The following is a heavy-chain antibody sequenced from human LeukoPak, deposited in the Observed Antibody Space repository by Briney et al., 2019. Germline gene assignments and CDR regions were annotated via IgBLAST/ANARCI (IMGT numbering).Heavy chain of an antibody. J-gene: IGHJ4*02. V-gene: IGHV3-23*01. CDR3: AKGLVRKSHGMSWDPFDS. Sequence: PGGSMTLSSPAYGFTFSAYAMTWVRQAPGNGLEWVPTIRGPGSTTYYADSVKGRFTISRDNSQHTLYLQMNSLRPEDTAIYYCAKGLVRKSHGMSWDPFDSWGEGTLVSVSP. CDR2: IRGPGSTT. CDR1: GFTFSAYA. D-gene: IGHD6-13*01.